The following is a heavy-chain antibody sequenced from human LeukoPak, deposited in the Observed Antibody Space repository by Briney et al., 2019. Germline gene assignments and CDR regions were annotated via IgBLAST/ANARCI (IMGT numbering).Heavy chain of an antibody. CDR3: VRDVWGDRDSYFDY. D-gene: IGHD2-21*01. CDR1: GFTFGSYW. Sequence: PGGSLRLSCAASGFTFGSYWMHWVRQAPGEGLVWASRVNNDGRSTSYGDFVKGRFTISRDNAKNTLFLQINSLRAEDTAIYYCVRDVWGDRDSYFDYWGQGTLVTVSS. J-gene: IGHJ4*02. V-gene: IGHV3-74*01. CDR2: VNNDGRST.